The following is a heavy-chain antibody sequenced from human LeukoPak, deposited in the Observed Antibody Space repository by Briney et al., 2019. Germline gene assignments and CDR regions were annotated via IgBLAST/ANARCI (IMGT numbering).Heavy chain of an antibody. V-gene: IGHV3-21*01. Sequence: GGSLRLSCAASGFTFSSYSMNWVRQAPGEGLEWVSSISSSSSYIYYADSVKGRFTISRDNAKNSLYLQMNSLRAEDTAVYYCAREGGRWLRSSYYFDYWGQGTLVTVSS. CDR3: AREGGRWLRSSYYFDY. J-gene: IGHJ4*02. CDR2: ISSSSSYI. CDR1: GFTFSSYS. D-gene: IGHD5-12*01.